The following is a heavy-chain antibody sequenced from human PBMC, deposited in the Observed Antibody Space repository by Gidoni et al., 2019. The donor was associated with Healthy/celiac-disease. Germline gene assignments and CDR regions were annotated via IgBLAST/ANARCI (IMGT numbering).Heavy chain of an antibody. V-gene: IGHV3-9*01. J-gene: IGHJ3*02. D-gene: IGHD6-6*01. CDR2: ISWNSGSI. Sequence: EVQLVASGGGLVQPGRSLRLSCAASGFTFDDYAMHWVRQAPGKGLEWVSGISWNSGSIGYADSVKGRFTISRDNAKNSLYLQMNSLRAEDTALYYCAKDMIGSSFGAFDIWGQGTMVTVSS. CDR3: AKDMIGSSFGAFDI. CDR1: GFTFDDYA.